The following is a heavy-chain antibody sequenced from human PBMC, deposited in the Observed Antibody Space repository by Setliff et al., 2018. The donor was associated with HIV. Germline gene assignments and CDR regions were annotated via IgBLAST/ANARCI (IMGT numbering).Heavy chain of an antibody. V-gene: IGHV4-59*01. J-gene: IGHJ3*01. CDR3: ARDHELGAFDL. CDR1: GDSMSGYY. D-gene: IGHD1-26*01. Sequence: SETLSLTCAVSGDSMSGYYWNWIRQSPGKKLEWIGYSHTSRSTNYNPSLKSRVTISVDTSKGQFSLKLRSATVAETAVYFCARDHELGAFDLWGQGTMVTVSS. CDR2: SHTSRST.